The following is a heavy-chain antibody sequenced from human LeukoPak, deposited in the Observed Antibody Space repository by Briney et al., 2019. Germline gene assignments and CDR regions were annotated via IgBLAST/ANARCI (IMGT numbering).Heavy chain of an antibody. CDR2: INSDGSIT. CDR1: GFTFSTYW. Sequence: GGSLRLSCAVSGFTFSTYWMHWVRQVPGKGLVWVSRINSDGSITSYADSVKGRFTISRDNSKNTLYLQMNSLRAEDTAVYYCAKEGANYYYDYRGQGTLVTVSS. J-gene: IGHJ4*02. V-gene: IGHV3-74*01. D-gene: IGHD3-22*01. CDR3: AKEGANYYYDY.